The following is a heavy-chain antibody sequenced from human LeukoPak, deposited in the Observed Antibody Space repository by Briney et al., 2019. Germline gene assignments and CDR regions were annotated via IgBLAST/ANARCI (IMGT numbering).Heavy chain of an antibody. CDR3: ARDRRYSGSYLDY. CDR1: GFTFSDYY. CDR2: ISSSGSTI. V-gene: IGHV3-11*01. J-gene: IGHJ4*02. D-gene: IGHD1-26*01. Sequence: PGGSLRLSCAASGFTFSDYYMSWIRQAPGKGLEGVSYISSSGSTIYYADSVKGRFTISRDNAKNSLYLQMNSLRAEDTAVYYCARDRRYSGSYLDYWGQGTLVTVSS.